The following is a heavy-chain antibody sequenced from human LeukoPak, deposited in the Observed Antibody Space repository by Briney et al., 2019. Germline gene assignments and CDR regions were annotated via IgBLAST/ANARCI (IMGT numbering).Heavy chain of an antibody. CDR3: ARGTLLWFGELLSPFDY. CDR2: INPNSGGT. CDR1: GYTFTGYY. D-gene: IGHD3-10*01. V-gene: IGHV1-2*04. Sequence: ASVKVSCKASGYTFTGYYMHWVRQAPGQGLEWMGWINPNSGGTNYAQKFQGWVTMTRDTSISTAYMELSRLRSDDTAVYYCARGTLLWFGELLSPFDYWGQGTLVTVSS. J-gene: IGHJ4*02.